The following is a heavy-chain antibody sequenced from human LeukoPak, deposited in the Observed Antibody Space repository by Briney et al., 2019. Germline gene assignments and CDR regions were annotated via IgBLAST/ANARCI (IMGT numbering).Heavy chain of an antibody. CDR1: GYTFTEYY. D-gene: IGHD1-1*01. Sequence: ASVKVSCKASGYTFTEYYMHWVRQAPGQGLEWVGWFNPKSGDTNYAREFQGRVTMTRDTSINTAYMDLSRLRPDDTAVYYCAREPKTTTSGFDIWGQGTLVTVSS. V-gene: IGHV1-2*02. J-gene: IGHJ3*02. CDR2: FNPKSGDT. CDR3: AREPKTTTSGFDI.